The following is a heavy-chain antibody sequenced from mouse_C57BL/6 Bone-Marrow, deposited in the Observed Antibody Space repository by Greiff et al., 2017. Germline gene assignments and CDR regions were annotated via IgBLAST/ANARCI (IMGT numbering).Heavy chain of an antibody. CDR2: IYPRSGNT. J-gene: IGHJ3*01. CDR3: ARDRLDYYGSSFAWFAY. Sequence: QVHVKQSGAELARPGASVKLSCKASGYTFTSYGISWVKQRTGQGLEWIGEIYPRSGNTYYNEKFKGKATLTADKSSSTAYMELRSLTSEDSAVYCCARDRLDYYGSSFAWFAYWGQGTLVTVSA. CDR1: GYTFTSYG. D-gene: IGHD1-1*01. V-gene: IGHV1-81*01.